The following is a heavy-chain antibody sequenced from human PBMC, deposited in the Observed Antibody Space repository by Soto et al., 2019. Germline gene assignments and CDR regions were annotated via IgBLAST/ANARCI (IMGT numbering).Heavy chain of an antibody. CDR2: INAGNGNT. CDR3: ASGPWTDAFDI. CDR1: GYTFTSYA. J-gene: IGHJ3*02. D-gene: IGHD5-12*01. Sequence: QVQLVQSGAEVKKPGASVKVSCKASGYTFTSYAMHWVHQAPGQRLEWMGWINAGNGNTNYSQKFQGRVTITRDTSASTAYMELSSLRSEDTAVYYCASGPWTDAFDIWGQGTMVTVSS. V-gene: IGHV1-3*01.